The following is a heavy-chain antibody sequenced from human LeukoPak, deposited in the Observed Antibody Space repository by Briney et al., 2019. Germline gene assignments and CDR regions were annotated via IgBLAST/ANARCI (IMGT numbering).Heavy chain of an antibody. D-gene: IGHD6-13*01. V-gene: IGHV3-33*01. CDR3: VRGEYSSSWHSEYFHY. CDR1: GFIFSNYG. CDR2: ICNDGSNK. J-gene: IGHJ1*01. Sequence: PGGSLRLSCAPSGFIFSNYGMHWVRQAPGKGLEWVAIICNDGSNKYYADSVKGRFTISRDNAKNTLYLQMNSLRVEDTAMYYCVRGEYSSSWHSEYFHYWGQGTLVTVSS.